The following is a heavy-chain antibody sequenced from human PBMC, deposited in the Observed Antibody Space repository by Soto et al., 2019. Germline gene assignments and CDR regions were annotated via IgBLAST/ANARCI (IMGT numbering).Heavy chain of an antibody. CDR3: AHRRVGRELDY. V-gene: IGHV2-5*02. D-gene: IGHD3-3*01. CDR2: IYWDDDK. J-gene: IGHJ4*02. CDR1: GFSLSTTGVG. Sequence: QITLKESGPTLVKPTQTLTLTCTFSGFSLSTTGVGVGWIRQPPGKALEWLALIYWDDDKRYSPSLKSRLTITKVTSKNHVVLTMTSVDPVDTGTYFCAHRRVGRELDYWGQGTLVTVSS.